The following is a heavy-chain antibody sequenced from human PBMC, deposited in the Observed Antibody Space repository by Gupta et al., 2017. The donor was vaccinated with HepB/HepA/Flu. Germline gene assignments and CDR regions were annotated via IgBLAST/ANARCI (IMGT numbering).Heavy chain of an antibody. CDR2: INHSGST. J-gene: IGHJ4*02. Sequence: QVQLQQWGAGLLKPSETLSLTCAVYGGSFSGYYWSWIRQPPGKGLEWIGEINHSGSTNYNPSLKSRVTISVDTSKNQFSLKLSSVTAADTAVYYCARGAPTLYVWGSYRPRSSHFDYWGQGTLVTVSS. CDR3: ARGAPTLYVWGSYRPRSSHFDY. D-gene: IGHD3-16*02. V-gene: IGHV4-34*01. CDR1: GGSFSGYY.